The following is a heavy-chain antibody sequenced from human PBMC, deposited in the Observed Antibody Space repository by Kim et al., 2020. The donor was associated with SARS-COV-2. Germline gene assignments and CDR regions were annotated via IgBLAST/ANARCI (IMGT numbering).Heavy chain of an antibody. Sequence: GGSLRLSCAASGFTFSSYAMSWVRQAPGKGLEWVSAISGSGGSTYYADSVKGRFTISRDNSKNTLYLQMNSLRAEDTAVYYCAKDPIPYWGVNYFDYWGQGTLVTVSS. V-gene: IGHV3-23*01. J-gene: IGHJ4*02. CDR3: AKDPIPYWGVNYFDY. CDR1: GFTFSSYA. D-gene: IGHD2-21*01. CDR2: ISGSGGST.